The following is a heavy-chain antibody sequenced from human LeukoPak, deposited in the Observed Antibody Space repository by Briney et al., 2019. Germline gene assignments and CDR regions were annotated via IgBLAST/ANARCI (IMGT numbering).Heavy chain of an antibody. CDR1: GGSISSYH. D-gene: IGHD1-26*01. CDR2: IYYSGTT. CDR3: ARAPMSETYYTAAFDI. V-gene: IGHV4-59*01. J-gene: IGHJ3*02. Sequence: ASETLSLNCTVSGGSISSYHWSWIRQPPGNGLEWIGNIYYSGTTNYNPSLESRVTISVDTSKNQFSLKLTPVTAADTAVYYCARAPMSETYYTAAFDIWGQGTMVTVSS.